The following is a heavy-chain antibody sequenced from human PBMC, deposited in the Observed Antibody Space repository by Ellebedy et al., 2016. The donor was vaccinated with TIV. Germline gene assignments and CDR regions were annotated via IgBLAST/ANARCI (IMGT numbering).Heavy chain of an antibody. CDR3: ARALVGTTYSDV. CDR2: ITPFNGNT. CDR1: GYTFTYRY. Sequence: SVKVSCXASGYTFTYRYLHWVRQAPGQALEWMGWITPFNGNTNYAQKFQDRVTMTRDTSTSTVYMELSSLRSEDTAVYYCARALVGTTYSDVWGKGTTVTVSS. D-gene: IGHD1-1*01. J-gene: IGHJ6*04. V-gene: IGHV1-45*02.